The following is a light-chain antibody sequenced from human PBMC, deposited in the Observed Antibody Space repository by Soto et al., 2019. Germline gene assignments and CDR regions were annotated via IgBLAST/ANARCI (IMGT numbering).Light chain of an antibody. CDR2: DVS. V-gene: IGLV2-11*01. Sequence: QSALTQPRSVSGSPGQSVTISCTGTSSDVGGYNYVFWYQQHPGKAPKLMIYDVSKRPSGVPDRFSGSKSGNTASLTISGLQAEDEADYYCCSYAGSYTFVFGTGTKVTV. CDR1: SSDVGGYNY. CDR3: CSYAGSYTFV. J-gene: IGLJ1*01.